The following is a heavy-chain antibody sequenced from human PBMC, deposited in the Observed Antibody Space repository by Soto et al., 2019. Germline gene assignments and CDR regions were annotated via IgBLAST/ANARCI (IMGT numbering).Heavy chain of an antibody. V-gene: IGHV4-30-4*08. CDR1: GGSISSADYY. CDR3: ARRYGDYYFDC. J-gene: IGHJ4*02. Sequence: SETLSLTCTVSGGSISSADYYWSWIRQPPGKGLEWIGYIYYSGGTYYTPSLKSRVNISVDTSKNQCSLKRSSVTSADPGVYYCARRYGDYYFDCWGQGTPVTVYS. CDR2: IYYSGGT. D-gene: IGHD4-17*01.